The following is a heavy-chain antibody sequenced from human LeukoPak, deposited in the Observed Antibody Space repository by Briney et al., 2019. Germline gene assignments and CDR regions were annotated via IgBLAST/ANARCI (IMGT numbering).Heavy chain of an antibody. V-gene: IGHV3-49*04. D-gene: IGHD7-27*01. CDR1: GFIFGDYA. J-gene: IGHJ4*01. Sequence: GGSMRLSCTTSGFIFGDYAMSWVRQAPGKGLEWVGFIRSKAYGATTEYAASVKGRFTISRDDSKDIAYLQMSSLKTEDSAVYYCSNLSTGDSDYWGHGTLVTVSS. CDR3: SNLSTGDSDY. CDR2: IRSKAYGATT.